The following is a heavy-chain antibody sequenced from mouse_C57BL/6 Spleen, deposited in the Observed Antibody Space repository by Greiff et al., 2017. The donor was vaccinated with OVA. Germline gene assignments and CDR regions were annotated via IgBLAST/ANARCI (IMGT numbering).Heavy chain of an antibody. CDR1: GYTFTSYW. CDR2: IYPSDSET. V-gene: IGHV1-61*01. CDR3: AREYYSNYGWFAY. D-gene: IGHD2-5*01. Sequence: VQLQQPGAELVRPGSSVKLSCKASGYTFTSYWMDWVKQRPGQGLEWIGNIYPSDSETHYNQKFKDKATLTVDKSSSTAYMQLSSLTSEDSAVYYWAREYYSNYGWFAYWGQGTLVTVSA. J-gene: IGHJ3*01.